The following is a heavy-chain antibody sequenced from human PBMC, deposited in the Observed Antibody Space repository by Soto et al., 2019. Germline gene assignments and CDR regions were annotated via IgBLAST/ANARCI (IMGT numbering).Heavy chain of an antibody. CDR2: VYYTPLT. CDR1: RESISTFY. V-gene: IGHV4-59*01. D-gene: IGHD3-22*01. J-gene: IGHJ4*02. CDR3: ARGRPLRNYADDSSDYFYFFDY. Sequence: ETLSLTSTVARESISTFYWGWMRQSPGRELEWSGYVYYTPLTNSTPSLKPRLTISVDSSKNHFSLQLPSANAADTAVYSCARGRPLRNYADDSSDYFYFFDYWGQGTQVTVSS.